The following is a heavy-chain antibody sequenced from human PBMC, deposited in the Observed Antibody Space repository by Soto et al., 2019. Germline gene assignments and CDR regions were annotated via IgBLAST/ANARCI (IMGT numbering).Heavy chain of an antibody. CDR2: INHSGST. Sequence: SETLSLTCAVYGGSFSGYYWSWIRQPPGKGLEWIGEINHSGSTNYNPSLKSRVTISVDTSKNQFSLKLSSVTAADTAVYYCARGGVWDQQLVPAGAGNLFDYWGQGTLVTVSS. CDR1: GGSFSGYY. J-gene: IGHJ4*02. CDR3: ARGGVWDQQLVPAGAGNLFDY. D-gene: IGHD6-13*01. V-gene: IGHV4-34*01.